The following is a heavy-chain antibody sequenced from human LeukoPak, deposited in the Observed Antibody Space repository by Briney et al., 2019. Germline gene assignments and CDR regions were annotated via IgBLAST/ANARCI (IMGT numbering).Heavy chain of an antibody. J-gene: IGHJ4*02. CDR3: ARGYPDDY. D-gene: IGHD1-1*01. Sequence: SETLSLTCTVSGGSVSSGSYYWSWIRQPPGTGLEWIGEINHSGSTNYNPSLKSRVTISVDTSKNQFSLKLSSVTAADTAVYYCARGYPDDYWGQGTLVTVSS. CDR2: INHSGST. CDR1: GGSVSSGSYY. V-gene: IGHV4-39*07.